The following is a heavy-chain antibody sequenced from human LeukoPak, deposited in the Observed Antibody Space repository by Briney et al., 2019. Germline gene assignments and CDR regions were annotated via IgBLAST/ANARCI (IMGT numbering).Heavy chain of an antibody. CDR1: GGSISSGGYY. V-gene: IGHV4-31*03. Sequence: PSETLSLTCTVSGGSISSGGYYWSWIRQHPGKGLEWIGYIYYSGSTYYNPSLKSRVTISVDTSKNQFSPKLSSVTAADTAVYYCAAQDVNWFDPWGQGTLVTVSS. J-gene: IGHJ5*02. D-gene: IGHD2-15*01. CDR3: AAQDVNWFDP. CDR2: IYYSGST.